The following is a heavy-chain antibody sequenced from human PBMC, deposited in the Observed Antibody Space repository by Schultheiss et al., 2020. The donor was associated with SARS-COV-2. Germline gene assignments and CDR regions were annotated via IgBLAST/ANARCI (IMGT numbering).Heavy chain of an antibody. D-gene: IGHD4-11*01. CDR2: ISAYNGNT. Sequence: GESLKISCKASGYTFTSYGISWVRQAPGQGLEWMGWISAYNGNTNYAQKLQGRVTMTRDTSISTAYMELSRLRSDDTALYYCARESASTVTSNFDNWGQGTLVTVSS. CDR1: GYTFTSYG. J-gene: IGHJ4*02. CDR3: ARESASTVTSNFDN. V-gene: IGHV1-18*01.